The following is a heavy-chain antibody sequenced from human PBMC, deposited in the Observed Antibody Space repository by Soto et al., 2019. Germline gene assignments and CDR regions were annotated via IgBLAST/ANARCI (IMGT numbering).Heavy chain of an antibody. D-gene: IGHD3-22*01. CDR2: ISAYNGNT. Sequence: ASVKVSCKASGYTFTSYGISWVRQAPGQGLEWIGWISAYNGNTNYAQKLQGRVTMTTDTSTSSAYMELRSLRSDDTAVYYCARDRPYYYDSSGYYRFDPWGQGTLVTVSS. V-gene: IGHV1-18*01. CDR3: ARDRPYYYDSSGYYRFDP. J-gene: IGHJ5*02. CDR1: GYTFTSYG.